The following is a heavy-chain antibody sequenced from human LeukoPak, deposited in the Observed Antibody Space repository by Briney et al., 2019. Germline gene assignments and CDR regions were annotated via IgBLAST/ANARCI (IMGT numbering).Heavy chain of an antibody. J-gene: IGHJ4*02. D-gene: IGHD3-3*02. CDR1: GLTFRSYA. CDR3: GQDRGDYYPFRYFDH. V-gene: IGHV3-23*01. CDR2: ISGSGTTT. Sequence: GGSLRLACASSGLTFRSYAMTWVRQAPGKGLEWVSSISGSGTTTYFADSVKGRFTISRDNSKGSLYLQMNSLRDEDTAIYYCGQDRGDYYPFRYFDHWGQGTLVTVSS.